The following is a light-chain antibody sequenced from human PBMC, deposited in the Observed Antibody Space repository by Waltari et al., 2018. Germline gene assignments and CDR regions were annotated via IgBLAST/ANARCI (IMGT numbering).Light chain of an antibody. CDR3: AAWDDSLNGHVV. J-gene: IGLJ2*01. CDR1: SPNIGRNT. V-gene: IGLV1-44*01. Sequence: QSVLTQPPSASGTPGQRVTISCFGSSPNIGRNTVTWYQPPPGTAPKLLIYSNNQRPSGVPDRFSGSKSGTSASLAISGLQSEDEADYYCAAWDDSLNGHVVFGGGTKLTVL. CDR2: SNN.